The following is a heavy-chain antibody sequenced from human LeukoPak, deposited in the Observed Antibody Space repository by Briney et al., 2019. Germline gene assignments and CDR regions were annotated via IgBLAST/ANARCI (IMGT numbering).Heavy chain of an antibody. J-gene: IGHJ5*02. CDR2: IYHSGRT. CDR1: GYSISSGYY. CDR3: ARARINSDFWSVYYHNWFDP. Sequence: PSETLSLTCTVSGYSISSGYYWGWIRQPPGKGPEWIGSIYHSGRTYYNPSLKSRVTISVDTSKNQLSLKLSSVTAADTAVYYCARARINSDFWSVYYHNWFDPWGQGPLVTVSS. V-gene: IGHV4-38-2*02. D-gene: IGHD3-3*01.